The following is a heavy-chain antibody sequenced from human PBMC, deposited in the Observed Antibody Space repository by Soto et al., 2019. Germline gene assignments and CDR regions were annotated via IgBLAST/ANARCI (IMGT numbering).Heavy chain of an antibody. J-gene: IGHJ4*02. CDR3: ARDAYYDFWSGYYTWFDY. D-gene: IGHD3-3*01. Sequence: ASVKVSCKASGYTFTSYAMHWVRQAPGQRLERMGWINAGNGNTKYSQKFQGRVTITRDTSASTAYMELSSLRSEDTAVFYCARDAYYDFWSGYYTWFDYWGQGTLVTVSS. V-gene: IGHV1-3*01. CDR2: INAGNGNT. CDR1: GYTFTSYA.